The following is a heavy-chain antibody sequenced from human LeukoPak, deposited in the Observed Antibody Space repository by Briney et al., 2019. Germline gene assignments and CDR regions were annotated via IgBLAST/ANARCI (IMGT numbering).Heavy chain of an antibody. CDR3: AREDSGISDNAFDI. Sequence: SQTLSLTCTVSGGSISSAGYYWSWIRQPAGKGLEWIGRIYSSGSTNYNPSLKSRVTISEDTSKNQFSLKLSSVTAADTAMYYCAREDSGISDNAFDIWGQGTMVTISS. CDR2: IYSSGST. V-gene: IGHV4-61*02. CDR1: GGSISSAGYY. D-gene: IGHD1-26*01. J-gene: IGHJ3*02.